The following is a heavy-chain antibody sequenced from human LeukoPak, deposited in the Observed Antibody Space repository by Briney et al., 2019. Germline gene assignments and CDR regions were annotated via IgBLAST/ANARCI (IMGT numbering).Heavy chain of an antibody. CDR3: ARVEQWLAYYFDY. V-gene: IGHV1-2*02. J-gene: IGHJ4*02. CDR1: GYTFTGYY. CDR2: INPNSGGT. Sequence: ASVKVSCKASGYTFTGYYMHWVRQAPGQGLEWMGWINPNSGGTNYAQKFQGRVTTTRDTSISTAYMEMSRLRSDDTAVYYCARVEQWLAYYFDYWGQGTLVTVSS. D-gene: IGHD6-19*01.